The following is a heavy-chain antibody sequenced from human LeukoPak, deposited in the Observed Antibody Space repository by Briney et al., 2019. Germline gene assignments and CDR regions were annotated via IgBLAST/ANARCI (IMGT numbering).Heavy chain of an antibody. CDR1: GFTFSNYG. CDR2: IRYDGSNK. CDR3: ARVVDHDYGDYYLDY. D-gene: IGHD4-17*01. V-gene: IGHV3-30*02. Sequence: PGGSLRLSCAASGFTFSNYGMHWVRQAPGKGLEWVTFIRYDGSNKYYADSVKGRFTISRDNSKNTLYLQMNSLRAEDTAVYYCARVVDHDYGDYYLDYWGQGTLVTVSS. J-gene: IGHJ4*02.